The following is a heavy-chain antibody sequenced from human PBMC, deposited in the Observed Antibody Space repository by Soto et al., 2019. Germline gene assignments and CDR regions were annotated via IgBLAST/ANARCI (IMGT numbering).Heavy chain of an antibody. D-gene: IGHD6-13*01. CDR2: ISHSGGT. Sequence: QVQLQQWGAGLLKPSETLSLTCAVYGGSFSGYYWSWIRQPPGKGLEWIGEISHSGGTNYNVSLKSRATTPEDTSKNQFSLRLSAVTAADTAVYYWARVVPGKGSSWYGYWGQGTLVTVSS. J-gene: IGHJ4*02. CDR1: GGSFSGYY. CDR3: ARVVPGKGSSWYGY. V-gene: IGHV4-34*01.